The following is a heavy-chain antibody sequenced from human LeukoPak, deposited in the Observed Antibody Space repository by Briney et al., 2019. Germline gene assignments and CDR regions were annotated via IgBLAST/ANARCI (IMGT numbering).Heavy chain of an antibody. D-gene: IGHD2-2*01. Sequence: SETLSLTCTVSGGSISSYYWSWIRQPPGKGLERIGYIYYSGSTNYNPSLKSRVTISVDTSKNQFSLKLSSVTAADTAVYYCAREDCSSTSCYCLNWGQGTLVTVSS. V-gene: IGHV4-59*01. CDR1: GGSISSYY. CDR2: IYYSGST. CDR3: AREDCSSTSCYCLN. J-gene: IGHJ4*02.